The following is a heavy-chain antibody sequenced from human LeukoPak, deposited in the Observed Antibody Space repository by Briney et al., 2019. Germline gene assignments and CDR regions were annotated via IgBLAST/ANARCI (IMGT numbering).Heavy chain of an antibody. Sequence: GGSLRLSCAASGFTFRSYAMHWVRQPPGKGLDWVAVISYDGSNKYYADSVKGRFTISRDNSQNTLYLQMNSLRAEDTAVYYCAKDQGYSYGYGGFDPWGQGTLVTVSS. D-gene: IGHD5-18*01. J-gene: IGHJ5*02. V-gene: IGHV3-30-3*01. CDR2: ISYDGSNK. CDR3: AKDQGYSYGYGGFDP. CDR1: GFTFRSYA.